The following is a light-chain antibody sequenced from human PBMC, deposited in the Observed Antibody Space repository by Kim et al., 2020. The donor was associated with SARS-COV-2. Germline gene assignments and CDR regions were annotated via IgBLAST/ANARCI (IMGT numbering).Light chain of an antibody. CDR3: GSYTSSGGLRV. Sequence: QSVTIACTGTSSDVDDYNYVSWNQKHPGKAPKLMIYEVTKPPSRVSYRFSGSKSGNTASLTISGLQAEDEADYNCGSYTSSGGLRVFGGGTQLTV. J-gene: IGLJ3*02. CDR1: SSDVDDYNY. CDR2: EVT. V-gene: IGLV2-14*01.